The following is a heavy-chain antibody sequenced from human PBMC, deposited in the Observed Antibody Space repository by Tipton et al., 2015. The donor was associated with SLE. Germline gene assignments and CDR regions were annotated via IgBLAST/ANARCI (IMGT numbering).Heavy chain of an antibody. CDR3: ARGGGNANWYFDL. CDR1: GGSISSSSYY. V-gene: IGHV4-61*01. CDR2: IYYSGST. D-gene: IGHD4-23*01. J-gene: IGHJ2*01. Sequence: GLVKPSETLSLTCTVSGGSISSSSYYWSWIRQPPGKGLEWIGYIYYSGSTNYNPSLKSRVTISVDTSKNQFSLKLSSVTAADTAVYYCARGGGNANWYFDLWGRGTLVTVSS.